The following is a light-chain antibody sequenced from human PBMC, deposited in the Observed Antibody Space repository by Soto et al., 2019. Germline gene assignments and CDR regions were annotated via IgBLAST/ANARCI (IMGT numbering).Light chain of an antibody. V-gene: IGLV2-18*02. J-gene: IGLJ1*01. CDR1: SSVVGSSNG. CDR3: SSYTSSSTYV. Sequence: QSVLTQPPSVSGSPGQSVAISCTGTSSVVGSSNGVSWYQQAPGTAPKLMIYDVTNRPSGVPDRFSGSKSGNTASLTISGLQAEDEADYYCSSYTSSSTYVFGTGTKVTVL. CDR2: DVT.